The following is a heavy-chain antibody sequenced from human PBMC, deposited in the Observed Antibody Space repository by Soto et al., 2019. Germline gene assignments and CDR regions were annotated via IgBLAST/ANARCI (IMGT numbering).Heavy chain of an antibody. Sequence: SGPTLVNPTPTLALTCTLSGISLSTSGVGLGWIRQTPGKALEWLALIYWNDDKHYNPSLRTRLTITKDTSKNQAVLTMTNMDPVDTATYYCARGLATLPVFAFDIWDQGTVVTVSS. V-gene: IGHV2-5*01. CDR2: IYWNDDK. J-gene: IGHJ3*02. D-gene: IGHD6-6*01. CDR1: GISLSTSGVG. CDR3: ARGLATLPVFAFDI.